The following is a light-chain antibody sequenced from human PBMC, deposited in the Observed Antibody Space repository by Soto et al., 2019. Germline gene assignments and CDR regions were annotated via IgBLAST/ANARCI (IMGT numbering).Light chain of an antibody. CDR3: QQYYSYPLT. CDR1: QSVSNW. V-gene: IGKV1-5*01. J-gene: IGKJ4*01. CDR2: DAS. Sequence: DIQMTQSPTTLSAFVGDRVTITCRASQSVSNWLAWYHQKPGRAPNLLIYDASSLESGVPSRFSGSGSGTEFTLTISGLQTDDFATYYCQQYYSYPLTFGGGTKVEIK.